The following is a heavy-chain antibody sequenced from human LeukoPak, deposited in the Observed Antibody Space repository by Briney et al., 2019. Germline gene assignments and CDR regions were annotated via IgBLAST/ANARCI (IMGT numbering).Heavy chain of an antibody. CDR1: GYTFTKYL. CDR3: ARPLFCAFDNCGYWLDP. V-gene: IGHV1-46*01. Sequence: ASVKVSCKTSGYTFTKYLIHWVRQAPGQGLEWVGTINPNGDATNYAPRLQGRLTLTQDTSTSTVYMELRGLTPDDTAVYYCARPLFCAFDNCGYWLDPWGPGTLVTVSS. CDR2: INPNGDAT. J-gene: IGHJ5*02. D-gene: IGHD1-20*01.